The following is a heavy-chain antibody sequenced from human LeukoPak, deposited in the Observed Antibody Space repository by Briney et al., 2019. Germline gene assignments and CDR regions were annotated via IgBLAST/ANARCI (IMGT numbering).Heavy chain of an antibody. CDR2: IYYSGST. J-gene: IGHJ5*02. CDR3: ARDNWNDGFGNWFDP. V-gene: IGHV4-59*12. Sequence: PSETLSLTCTVSGGSISSYYWSWIRQPPGKGLEWIGYIYYSGSTNYNPSLKSRVTISVDTSKNQFSLKLSSVTAADTAVYYCARDNWNDGFGNWFDPWGQGTLVTVSS. D-gene: IGHD1-20*01. CDR1: GGSISSYY.